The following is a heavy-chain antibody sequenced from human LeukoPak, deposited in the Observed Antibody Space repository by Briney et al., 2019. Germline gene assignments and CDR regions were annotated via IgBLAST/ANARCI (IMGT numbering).Heavy chain of an antibody. J-gene: IGHJ6*02. D-gene: IGHD3-22*01. V-gene: IGHV1-58*02. Sequence: GTSVKVSCEASGFTFTSSAMQRVRQARGQRLEWIGWIVVGSGNTNYAQKFQERVTITRDMSTSTAYMELSSLRSEDTAVYYCAADPLYDSSGYYHSYGMDVWGQGTTVTVSS. CDR3: AADPLYDSSGYYHSYGMDV. CDR2: IVVGSGNT. CDR1: GFTFTSSA.